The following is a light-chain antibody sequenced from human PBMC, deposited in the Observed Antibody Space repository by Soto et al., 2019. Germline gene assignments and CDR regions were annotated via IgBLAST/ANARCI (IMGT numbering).Light chain of an antibody. V-gene: IGKV3-15*01. J-gene: IGKJ1*01. CDR2: GAS. CDR1: QSVSSN. CDR3: QQYNNGTPWT. Sequence: EMVMTQSPATLSVPQGERATLSCRASQSVSSNLAWYQQKPGQAPRLLIYGASTRATGIPARFSGSGSGTEFTLTISSRQSEDFAVYYCQQYNNGTPWTFGQGTKVDI.